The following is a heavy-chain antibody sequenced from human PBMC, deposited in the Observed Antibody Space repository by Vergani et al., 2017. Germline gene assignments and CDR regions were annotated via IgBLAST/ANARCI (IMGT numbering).Heavy chain of an antibody. CDR3: ADVYGDDGFSPF. CDR1: GFTFTAHG. D-gene: IGHD2-21*01. J-gene: IGHJ4*02. Sequence: EVQLLESGGGSAQPGESLRLSCVASGFTFTAHGLNWVRPAPGKGLEWVSGIRGQNFRTHYADSVKGRFTISRDESKNTVYLKINSLRAEDTAFYYCADVYGDDGFSPFWGQGTLVTVSS. V-gene: IGHV3-23*01. CDR2: IRGQNFRT.